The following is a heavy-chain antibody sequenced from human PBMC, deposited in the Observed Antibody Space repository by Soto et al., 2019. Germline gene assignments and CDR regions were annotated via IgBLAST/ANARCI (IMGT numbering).Heavy chain of an antibody. CDR1: GGSISSSSYY. Sequence: PSETLSLTYTVSGGSISSSSYYWGWIRQPPGKGLEWIGSIYYSGSTYYNPSLKSRVTISVDTSKNQFSLKLSSVTAADTAVYYCATYSSGWYRFDYWGQGTLVTVSS. J-gene: IGHJ4*02. D-gene: IGHD6-19*01. V-gene: IGHV4-39*01. CDR2: IYYSGST. CDR3: ATYSSGWYRFDY.